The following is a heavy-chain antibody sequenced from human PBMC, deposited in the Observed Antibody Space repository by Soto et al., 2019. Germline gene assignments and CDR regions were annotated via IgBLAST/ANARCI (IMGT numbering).Heavy chain of an antibody. V-gene: IGHV1-2*04. CDR2: INPNSGGT. CDR1: GYTFTGYY. D-gene: IGHD2-15*01. Sequence: ASVKVSCKASGYTFTGYYMHWVRQAPGQGLEWMGWINPNSGGTNYAQKFQGWVTMTRDTSISTAYMELSRLRSDDTAGYYCARADIPVGYCSGGSCYTLLDYWGQGTLVTVSS. J-gene: IGHJ4*02. CDR3: ARADIPVGYCSGGSCYTLLDY.